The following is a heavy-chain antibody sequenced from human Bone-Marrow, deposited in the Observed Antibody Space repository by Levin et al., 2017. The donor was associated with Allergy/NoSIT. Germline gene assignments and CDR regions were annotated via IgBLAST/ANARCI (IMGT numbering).Heavy chain of an antibody. J-gene: IGHJ6*02. CDR1: GFSLTTVGVG. D-gene: IGHD3-3*01. CDR2: IYWNEDK. V-gene: IGHV2-5*04. CDR3: PHAHYDFGYAMDV. Sequence: SGPTLVKPTKTLTVTCTFSGFSLTTVGVGVAWVRQPPGKALEWLAVIYWNEDKRYSPSLERRLTITKDTSKNQVVLSMTNMDPVDTGTYFCPHAHYDFGYAMDVWGQGTTVIVSS.